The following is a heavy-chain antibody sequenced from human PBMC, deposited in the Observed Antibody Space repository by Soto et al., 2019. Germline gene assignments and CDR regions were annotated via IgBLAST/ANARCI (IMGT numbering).Heavy chain of an antibody. J-gene: IGHJ6*02. CDR1: GFTFSSYA. V-gene: IGHV3-30-3*01. Sequence: QVQLVESGGGVVQPGRSLRLSCAASGFTFSSYAMHWVRQAPGKGLEWVAVISYDGSNKYYADSVKGRFTISRDNSKNTLYLQMNSLRAEDTAVYYCARDPNYIPGYGMDVWGQGTTVTVSS. D-gene: IGHD1-7*01. CDR2: ISYDGSNK. CDR3: ARDPNYIPGYGMDV.